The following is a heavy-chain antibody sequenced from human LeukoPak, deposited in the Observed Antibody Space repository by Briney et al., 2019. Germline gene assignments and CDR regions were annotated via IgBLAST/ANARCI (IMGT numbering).Heavy chain of an antibody. Sequence: SETLSLTCTVSGGSISSSSYYWGWLRQPPGKGLEWIGSIYYSGSTYYNPSLKSRVTISVDTSKNQFSLKLSSVTAADTAVYYCARIRSGSLDAFDIWGQGTMVTVSS. CDR1: GGSISSSSYY. CDR2: IYYSGST. V-gene: IGHV4-39*07. D-gene: IGHD1-26*01. J-gene: IGHJ3*02. CDR3: ARIRSGSLDAFDI.